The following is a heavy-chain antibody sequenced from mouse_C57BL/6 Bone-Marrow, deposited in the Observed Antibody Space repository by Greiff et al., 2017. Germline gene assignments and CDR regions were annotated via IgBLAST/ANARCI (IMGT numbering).Heavy chain of an antibody. CDR3: ARSSWYFDV. CDR2: INPGSGGT. J-gene: IGHJ1*03. CDR1: GYAFTNYL. V-gene: IGHV1-54*01. Sequence: QVQLQQSGAELVRPGTSVKVSCKASGYAFTNYLIEWVKQRPGQGLEWIGVINPGSGGTNYNEKFKGKATLTADKASTTAYMQLSSLTSEDSAVYCCARSSWYFDVWGTGTTVTVSS.